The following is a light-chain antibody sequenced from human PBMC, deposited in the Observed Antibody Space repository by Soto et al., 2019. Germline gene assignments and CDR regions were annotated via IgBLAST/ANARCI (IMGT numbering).Light chain of an antibody. CDR3: NSYVTSNVVI. V-gene: IGLV2-8*01. CDR1: RDDVGGYNY. CDR2: EVN. Sequence: QSVLTQPPSASGSPGQSVTISCTGTRDDVGGYNYVSWYQQHPGKAPKIMIYEVNKRPSGVPARFSGSKSGNTASLTVSGLQAEDEAVYYCNSYVTSNVVIFGGGTKVTVL. J-gene: IGLJ2*01.